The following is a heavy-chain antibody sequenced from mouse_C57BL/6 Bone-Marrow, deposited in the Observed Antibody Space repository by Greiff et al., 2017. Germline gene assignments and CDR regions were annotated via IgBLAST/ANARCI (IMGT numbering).Heavy chain of an antibody. J-gene: IGHJ3*01. D-gene: IGHD2-2*01. CDR3: APLGYGGGFAD. CDR1: GFTFSDYG. CDR2: ISSGSSTI. V-gene: IGHV5-17*01. Sequence: DVKLVESGGGLVKPGGSLKLSCAASGFTFSDYGMSWVRQAPEKGLEWVAYISSGSSTIYYADTVKGRFTISRDNAKNTLFLQMTSLRSEDTAMXCCAPLGYGGGFADWGQGTLVTVSA.